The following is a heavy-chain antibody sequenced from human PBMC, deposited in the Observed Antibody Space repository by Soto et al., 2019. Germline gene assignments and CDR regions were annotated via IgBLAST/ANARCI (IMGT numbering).Heavy chain of an antibody. CDR2: FDPEDGET. D-gene: IGHD6-19*01. V-gene: IGHV1-24*01. CDR1: GYTLTDLS. CDR3: ATVPAVAGTGDYFDY. Sequence: AASVKVSCKVSGYTLTDLSMHWVRQAPGKGLEWMGGFDPEDGETIYAEKFQGRVTMTEDTSTDTAYMELSSLRYEDTAVYYWATVPAVAGTGDYFDYWGQGTLVTVSS. J-gene: IGHJ4*02.